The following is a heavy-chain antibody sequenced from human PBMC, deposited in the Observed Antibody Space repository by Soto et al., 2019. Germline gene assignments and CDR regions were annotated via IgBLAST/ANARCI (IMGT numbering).Heavy chain of an antibody. D-gene: IGHD3-3*01. V-gene: IGHV1-2*04. Sequence: ASVKVSCKASGYTFTGYYMHWVRQAPGQGLEWMGWINPNSGGTNYAQKFQGWVTMTRDTSISTAYMELSRLRSDDTAVYYCARSLLWISGKYYYGMDVWGQGTTVTVSS. CDR3: ARSLLWISGKYYYGMDV. CDR1: GYTFTGYY. J-gene: IGHJ6*02. CDR2: INPNSGGT.